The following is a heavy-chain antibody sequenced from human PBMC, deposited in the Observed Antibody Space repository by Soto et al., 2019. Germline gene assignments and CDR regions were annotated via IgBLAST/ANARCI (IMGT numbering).Heavy chain of an antibody. CDR2: MNPNSGNT. CDR3: ARGGYSSSFLYMDV. Sequence: ASVKVSCKASGYTFTSYDINRVRQATGQGLEWMGWMNPNSGNTGYAQKFQGRVTMTRNTSISTAYMELSSLRSEDTAVYYCARGGYSSSFLYMDVWGKGTTVTVSS. CDR1: GYTFTSYD. D-gene: IGHD6-13*01. J-gene: IGHJ6*03. V-gene: IGHV1-8*01.